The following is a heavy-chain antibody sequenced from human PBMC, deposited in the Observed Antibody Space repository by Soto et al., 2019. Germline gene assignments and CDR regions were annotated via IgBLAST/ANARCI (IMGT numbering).Heavy chain of an antibody. V-gene: IGHV3-7*01. CDR2: INPDGSEK. J-gene: IGHJ4*02. CDR3: SRSLVS. CDR1: EFTFSSAW. Sequence: GSLRLSCAASEFTFSSAWMDWVRQAPGKGLEWVANINPDGSEKNYVDSVKGRFTISRDNAKNSLYLQINSLTAEDSALYFCSRSLVSWGQGTRVTVSS.